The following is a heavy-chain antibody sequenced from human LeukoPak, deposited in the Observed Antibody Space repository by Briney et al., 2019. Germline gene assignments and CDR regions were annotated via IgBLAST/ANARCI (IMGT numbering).Heavy chain of an antibody. J-gene: IGHJ6*02. CDR1: GGTFSSYA. CDR2: IIPIFGTA. CDR3: ARKVWGRPETGTDWDYYYYYGTDV. V-gene: IGHV1-69*13. D-gene: IGHD1/OR15-1a*01. Sequence: GASVKVSCKASGGTFSSYAISWVRQAPGQGLEWMGGIIPIFGTANYAQKFQGRVTITADESTSTAYMELSSLRSEDTAVYYCARKVWGRPETGTDWDYYYYYGTDVWGQGTTVTVSS.